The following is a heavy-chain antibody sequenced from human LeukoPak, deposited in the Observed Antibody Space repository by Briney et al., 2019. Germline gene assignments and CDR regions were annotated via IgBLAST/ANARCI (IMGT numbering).Heavy chain of an antibody. J-gene: IGHJ3*02. V-gene: IGHV5-51*01. Sequence: GESLKISCKGSGYSFTSSWIGWVRQMPGKGLEWMGIIYPGDSDTRYSPSFQGQVTISADKSISTAYLQWSSLKASDTAMYYCAREAYCSSTSCSKAFDIWGQGTMVTVSS. CDR3: AREAYCSSTSCSKAFDI. CDR2: IYPGDSDT. D-gene: IGHD2-2*01. CDR1: GYSFTSSW.